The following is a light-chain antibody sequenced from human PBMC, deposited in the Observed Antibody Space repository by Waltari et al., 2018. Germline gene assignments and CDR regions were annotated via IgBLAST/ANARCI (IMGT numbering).Light chain of an antibody. V-gene: IGLV2-23*02. CDR2: GVN. Sequence: QSALTKPAPVSGSPGQSITTSCTGTSSDIGSYNHVSWHQQHPGKAPKLILYGVNKRPSGVSNRFSGSKSGNTASLTISGLQAEDEADYYCSSYAGRDTYVVFGGGTKLTVL. CDR1: SSDIGSYNH. CDR3: SSYAGRDTYVV. J-gene: IGLJ2*01.